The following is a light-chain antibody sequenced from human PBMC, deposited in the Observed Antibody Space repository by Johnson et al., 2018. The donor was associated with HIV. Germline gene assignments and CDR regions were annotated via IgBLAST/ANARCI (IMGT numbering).Light chain of an antibody. Sequence: QSVLTQPPSVSAAPGQTVTISCSGSSSNVGSSFVSWYQQLPHTAPKLLISDNDKRPSGIPDRFSGSKSGTSAPLGITGLQTGDEADYYCGTWDSSLSAMGLGTGTKVTVL. V-gene: IGLV1-51*01. CDR1: SSNVGSSF. J-gene: IGLJ1*01. CDR3: GTWDSSLSAMG. CDR2: DND.